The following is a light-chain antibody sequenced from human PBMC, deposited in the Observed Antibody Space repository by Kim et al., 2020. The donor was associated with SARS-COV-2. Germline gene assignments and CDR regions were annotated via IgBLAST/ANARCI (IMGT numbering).Light chain of an antibody. V-gene: IGKV3-15*01. Sequence: EIVMTQSPATLSVSPGERATLSCRASQSVSSNLAWYQQKPGQAPWLLIYGTSTRATDIPARFSGSGSGTEFTLTISSLQSEDFAVYYCQQYDNSPRTFGQGTKVDIK. J-gene: IGKJ1*01. CDR3: QQYDNSPRT. CDR1: QSVSSN. CDR2: GTS.